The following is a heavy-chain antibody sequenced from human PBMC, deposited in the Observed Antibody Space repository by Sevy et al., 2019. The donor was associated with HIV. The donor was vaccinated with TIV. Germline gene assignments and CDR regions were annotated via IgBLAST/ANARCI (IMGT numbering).Heavy chain of an antibody. D-gene: IGHD3-10*01. V-gene: IGHV3-30*18. CDR2: ISYDGSDK. CDR3: AKDGPPYYTSGSYMYYFDY. J-gene: IGHJ4*02. Sequence: GGSLRLSCAASGFIFSSFGMHWVRQVPGKGLEWVSFISYDGSDKRYVDSVKGRFTISRDSSKNTLYLQMNSLRGGDTAVYYCAKDGPPYYTSGSYMYYFDYWGQGALVTVSS. CDR1: GFIFSSFG.